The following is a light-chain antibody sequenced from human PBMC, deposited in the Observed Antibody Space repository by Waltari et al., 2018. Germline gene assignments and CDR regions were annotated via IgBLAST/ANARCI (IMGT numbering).Light chain of an antibody. J-gene: IGKJ2*01. CDR2: LGS. CDR1: QSLLHSNGTNY. V-gene: IGKV2-28*01. CDR3: MQSLQSPPYT. Sequence: DNVMTQSPLSPPFTPGEPASISCRPSQSLLHSNGTNYLDRYVQKPGQSPQLLIYLGSNRASGVPDRFSGSGSGTEFTLKINRVEADDVGIYYCMQSLQSPPYTFGQGTKLEIK.